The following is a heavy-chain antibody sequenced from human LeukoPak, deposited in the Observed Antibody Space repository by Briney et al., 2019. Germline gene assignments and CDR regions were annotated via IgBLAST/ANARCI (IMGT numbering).Heavy chain of an antibody. J-gene: IGHJ4*02. Sequence: GGSLRLPCAASGFTFSSYAMSWVRQAPGKGLEWVSAISGSGGSTYYADSVNGRFTISRDNSKNTLYLQMNSLRAEDTAVYYCASGEWLFFDYWGQGTLVTVSS. CDR1: GFTFSSYA. V-gene: IGHV3-23*01. CDR2: ISGSGGST. CDR3: ASGEWLFFDY. D-gene: IGHD3-3*01.